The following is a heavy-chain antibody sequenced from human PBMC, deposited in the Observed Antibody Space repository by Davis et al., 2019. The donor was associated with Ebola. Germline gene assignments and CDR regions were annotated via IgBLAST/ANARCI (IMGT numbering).Heavy chain of an antibody. V-gene: IGHV3-30*03. Sequence: GESLKISCAASGFTFSSYGMHWVRQAPGKGLEWVAVISYDGSNKYYADSVKGRFTISRDNSKNTLYLLMNSLRAEDTAVYYCARGVRGWWGQGTLVTVSS. CDR3: ARGVRGW. J-gene: IGHJ4*02. CDR2: ISYDGSNK. D-gene: IGHD3-10*01. CDR1: GFTFSSYG.